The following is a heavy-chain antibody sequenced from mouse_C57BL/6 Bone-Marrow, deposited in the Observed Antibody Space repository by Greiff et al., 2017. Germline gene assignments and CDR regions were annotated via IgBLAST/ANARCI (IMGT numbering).Heavy chain of an antibody. Sequence: DVQLVESGEGLVKPGGSLKLSCEASGFTFRSSAMSWVRQTPEKRLEWVAYICSGGDYIYYADTVKGRVTITSDNTRNTLYLQMGSLKSEDTAMYYCTSNWDWGQGTTLTVSS. V-gene: IGHV5-9-1*02. CDR3: TSNWD. CDR1: GFTFRSSA. CDR2: ICSGGDYI. J-gene: IGHJ2*01.